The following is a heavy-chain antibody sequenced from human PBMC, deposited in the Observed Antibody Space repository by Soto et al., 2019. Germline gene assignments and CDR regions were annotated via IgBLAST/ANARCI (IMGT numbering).Heavy chain of an antibody. J-gene: IGHJ4*02. CDR1: GFTVSAYT. V-gene: IGHV3-30-3*01. Sequence: QVQLVESGGGVVQPGRSLRLSCAASGFTVSAYTMHWVRQAPGKGLEWVAVISSDGSHKYYADSLKGRFTISRDNSTNTLDLQMNSLRAEDTAVYYCARWEQTLFDYWGQGTLVTVSS. D-gene: IGHD1-26*01. CDR3: ARWEQTLFDY. CDR2: ISSDGSHK.